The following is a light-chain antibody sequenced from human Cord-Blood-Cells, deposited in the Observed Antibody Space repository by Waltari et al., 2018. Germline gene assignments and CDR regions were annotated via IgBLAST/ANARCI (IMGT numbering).Light chain of an antibody. CDR2: LGS. V-gene: IGKV2-28*01. CDR3: MQALQTPWT. J-gene: IGKJ1*01. Sequence: DIVMTQSPLSLPVTPGEPASISCRSSQSLRHGIAYNYLDWYLQKTGQSPQLLIYLGSNRASGVPDRFSGSGSGTDFTLNISRVEAEDVWVYYCMQALQTPWTFGQGTKVEIK. CDR1: QSLRHGIAYNY.